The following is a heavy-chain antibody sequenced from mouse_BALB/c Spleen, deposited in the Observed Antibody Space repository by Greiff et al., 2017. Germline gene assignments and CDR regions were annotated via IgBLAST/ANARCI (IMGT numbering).Heavy chain of an antibody. D-gene: IGHD4-1*01. V-gene: IGHV5-6-4*01. Sequence: EVKVVESGGGLVKPGGSLKLSCAASGFTFSSYTMSWVRQTPEKRLEWVATISSGGSYTYYPDSVKGRFTISRDNAKNTLYLQMSSLKYEDTAMYYCTAKTGYYYAMDYWGQGTSVTVSA. J-gene: IGHJ4*01. CDR3: TAKTGYYYAMDY. CDR2: ISSGGSYT. CDR1: GFTFSSYT.